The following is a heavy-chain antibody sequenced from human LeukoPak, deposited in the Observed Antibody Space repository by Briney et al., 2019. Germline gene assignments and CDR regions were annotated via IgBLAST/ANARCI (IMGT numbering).Heavy chain of an antibody. CDR2: ISYDGSNK. CDR3: AKDQLRITMIVVDTAYYYYGMDV. D-gene: IGHD3-22*01. V-gene: IGHV3-30*18. J-gene: IGHJ6*02. Sequence: PGGSLRLSCAASGFTFSSYGMHWVRQAPGKGLEWVAVISYDGSNKYYADSVKGRFTISRDNSKNTLYLQMNSLRAEDTAVYYCAKDQLRITMIVVDTAYYYYGMDVWGQGTTVTVSS. CDR1: GFTFSSYG.